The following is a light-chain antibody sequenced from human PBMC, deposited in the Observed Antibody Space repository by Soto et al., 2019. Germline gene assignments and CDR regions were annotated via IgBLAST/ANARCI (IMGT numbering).Light chain of an antibody. V-gene: IGLV4-60*02. CDR1: SWHSSYI. Sequence: QPVLTQSSSASASLGSSVKLTCTLSSWHSSYIIAWHQQQPGKAPRYLMKLEGSGSYNKGSGAPDRFSGSSSGADRYLTISNLQFEDEADYYCETWDRNIHCVFGGGTKLTVL. CDR2: LEGSGSY. J-gene: IGLJ3*02. CDR3: ETWDRNIHCV.